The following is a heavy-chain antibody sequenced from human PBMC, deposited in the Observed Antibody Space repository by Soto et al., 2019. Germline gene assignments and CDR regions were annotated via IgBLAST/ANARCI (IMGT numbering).Heavy chain of an antibody. CDR3: AKSLGDIRDPFDY. CDR2: ISGSGGST. D-gene: IGHD4-17*01. J-gene: IGHJ4*02. Sequence: EVQLLESGGGLVQPGGSLRLSCAASGFTFSSYAMSWVRQAPGKGLEWVSAISGSGGSTYYADSVKGRFTISRDNSKNTLYLQMNSLKAEDTAVYYCAKSLGDIRDPFDYWGQGTLVTVSS. V-gene: IGHV3-23*01. CDR1: GFTFSSYA.